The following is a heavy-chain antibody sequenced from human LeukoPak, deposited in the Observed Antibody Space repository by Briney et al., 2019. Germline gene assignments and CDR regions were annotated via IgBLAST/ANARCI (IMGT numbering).Heavy chain of an antibody. D-gene: IGHD1-26*01. V-gene: IGHV3-53*01. Sequence: GGSLRLSCAASGFTVSSNYMSWVRQAPGKGLEWVLVIYSGGSTYYADSVKGRFTISRDNSKNTLYLQMNSLRAEDTAVYYCARDRYSGSYPSFDYWGQGTLVTVSS. CDR2: IYSGGST. J-gene: IGHJ4*02. CDR1: GFTVSSNY. CDR3: ARDRYSGSYPSFDY.